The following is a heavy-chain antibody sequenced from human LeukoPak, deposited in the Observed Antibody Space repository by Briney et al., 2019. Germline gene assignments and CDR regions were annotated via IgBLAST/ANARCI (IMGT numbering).Heavy chain of an antibody. CDR3: ARGTYYYDSSGYHDQPDSGDY. Sequence: SVKVSCKASGGTFSSYAISWVRQAPGQGLEWMGRIIPILGIANYAQKFQGRVTMTRNTSISTAYMELSSLRSEDTAVYYCARGTYYYDSSGYHDQPDSGDYWGQGTLVTVSS. D-gene: IGHD3-22*01. J-gene: IGHJ4*02. V-gene: IGHV1-69*04. CDR1: GGTFSSYA. CDR2: IIPILGIA.